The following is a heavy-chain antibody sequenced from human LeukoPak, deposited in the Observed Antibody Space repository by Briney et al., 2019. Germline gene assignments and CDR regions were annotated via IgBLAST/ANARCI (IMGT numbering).Heavy chain of an antibody. Sequence: PGGSLRHSCAASGFTFSSYSMNWVRQAPGKGLEWVSSISSSSSYIYYADSVKGRFTISRDNAKNSLYLQMNSLGAEDTAVYYCARGYSSSPLGDYWGQGTLVTVSS. CDR3: ARGYSSSPLGDY. D-gene: IGHD6-6*01. J-gene: IGHJ4*02. CDR1: GFTFSSYS. V-gene: IGHV3-21*01. CDR2: ISSSSSYI.